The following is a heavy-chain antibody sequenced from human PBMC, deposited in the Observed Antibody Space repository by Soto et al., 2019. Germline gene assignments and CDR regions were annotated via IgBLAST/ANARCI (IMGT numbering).Heavy chain of an antibody. Sequence: LSLTCTVSGGSVSISHYYWTWIRQPPGKELEWIGYIYHTGSTNYNPSLKSRVTISVDTSKNQFSLKLSSVTAADTAVYYCAGDRLAARYYYNGLDVWGQGTTVTVSS. CDR3: AGDRLAARYYYNGLDV. CDR2: IYHTGST. V-gene: IGHV4-61*01. D-gene: IGHD6-6*01. J-gene: IGHJ6*02. CDR1: GGSVSISHYY.